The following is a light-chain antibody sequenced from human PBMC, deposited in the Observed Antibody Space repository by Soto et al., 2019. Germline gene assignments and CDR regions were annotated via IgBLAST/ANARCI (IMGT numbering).Light chain of an antibody. CDR3: TSYAGSNFPVV. J-gene: IGLJ2*01. Sequence: QSVLTQPPSASGSPGQSVTISCTGASSDIGSYNFVSWYQQHPDKAPKLLIYDVTQRPSGVPDRFSGSNSGNTASLTVSGLLAEDEADYDCTSYAGSNFPVVFGGGTQLTVL. V-gene: IGLV2-8*01. CDR1: SSDIGSYNF. CDR2: DVT.